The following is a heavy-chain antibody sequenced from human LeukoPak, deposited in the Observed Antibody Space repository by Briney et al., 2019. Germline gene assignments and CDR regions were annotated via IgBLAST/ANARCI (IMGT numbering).Heavy chain of an antibody. CDR2: IRSKADGGTT. CDR1: GFTFSNAW. CDR3: TNQYFDF. Sequence: PGGSLRLSCAASGFTFSNAWMNWVRQAPGKGLEWVGRIRSKADGGTTDYAAPVKGRFTILRDDSKNTLYLQLNSLTTEDTALYYCTNQYFDFWGQGTLVTVSS. J-gene: IGHJ4*02. V-gene: IGHV3-15*01.